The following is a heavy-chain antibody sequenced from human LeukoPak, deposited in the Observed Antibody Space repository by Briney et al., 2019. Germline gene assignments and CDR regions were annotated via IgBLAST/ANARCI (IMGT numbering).Heavy chain of an antibody. V-gene: IGHV3-49*04. CDR2: IRSKAYGGTT. J-gene: IGHJ6*02. CDR3: TRGSRTYYYYGMDV. Sequence: PGGSLRLSCPASGFIFGDYTMNWVRQAPGKGVEGGGFIRSKAYGGTTEYAACGKGRFTISRDGSKSIAYLQMNSLKTEDTAVYYCTRGSRTYYYYGMDVWGQGTTVTVSS. CDR1: GFIFGDYT. D-gene: IGHD3/OR15-3a*01.